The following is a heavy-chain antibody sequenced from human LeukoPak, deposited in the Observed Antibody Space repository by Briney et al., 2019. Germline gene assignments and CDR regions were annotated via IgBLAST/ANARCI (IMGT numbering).Heavy chain of an antibody. CDR3: AREIIAAAVYDAFDI. CDR1: EFTFGSYE. V-gene: IGHV3-48*03. Sequence: GGSLRLSCAASEFTFGSYEMNWVRQAPGKGLEWVSYISSSGSTIYYADSVKGRFTISRDNAKNSLDLQMNSLRAEDTAVYYCAREIIAAAVYDAFDIWGQGTMVTVSS. D-gene: IGHD6-25*01. J-gene: IGHJ3*02. CDR2: ISSSGSTI.